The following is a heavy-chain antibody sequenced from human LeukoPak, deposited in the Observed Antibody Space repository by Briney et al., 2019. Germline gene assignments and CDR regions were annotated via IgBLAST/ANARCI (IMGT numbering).Heavy chain of an antibody. D-gene: IGHD5-18*01. CDR2: INQDGAEK. CDR3: ARVIQLSFDY. V-gene: IGHV3-7*02. Sequence: GGSLRLSCADSGFTLSNYWMSWVRQAPGKGLEWVANINQDGAEKYYVDSVKGRFTISRDNAKNSLHLQMNSLRAEDTAVYYCARVIQLSFDYWGQGTLVTVSS. J-gene: IGHJ4*02. CDR1: GFTLSNYW.